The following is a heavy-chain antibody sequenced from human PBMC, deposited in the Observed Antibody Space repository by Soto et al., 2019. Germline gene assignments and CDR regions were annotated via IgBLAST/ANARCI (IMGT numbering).Heavy chain of an antibody. J-gene: IGHJ5*02. CDR2: IYYSGST. Sequence: PXETLSLTFTVSGGSMSHYYWSGMRQPPGKGLEWIGNIYYSGSTLYNPSLESRVTISVDTSKNQFSLTVSSVTAADTAVYFCARAAYSGSDGWFDPWGQGTLVTVSS. CDR1: GGSMSHYY. D-gene: IGHD1-26*01. V-gene: IGHV4-59*01. CDR3: ARAAYSGSDGWFDP.